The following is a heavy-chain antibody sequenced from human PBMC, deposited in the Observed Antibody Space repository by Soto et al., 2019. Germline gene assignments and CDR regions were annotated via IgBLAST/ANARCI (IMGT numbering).Heavy chain of an antibody. CDR3: ARAHYYDSSGYLYYFDY. J-gene: IGHJ4*02. CDR2: IDWDDDK. V-gene: IGHV2-70*01. Sequence: SGPTLVNPTQTLTLTCTFSGFSLSTSGMCVSWIRQPPGKALEWLALIDWDDDKYYSTSLKTRLTISKDTSKNQVVLTMTNMAPVNTATYYCARAHYYDSSGYLYYFDYWGQGTLVTVSS. CDR1: GFSLSTSGMC. D-gene: IGHD3-22*01.